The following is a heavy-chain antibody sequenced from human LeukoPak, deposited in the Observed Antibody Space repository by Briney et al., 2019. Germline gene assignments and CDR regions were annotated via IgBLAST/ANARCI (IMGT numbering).Heavy chain of an antibody. CDR2: ISSSSSYI. V-gene: IGHV3-21*01. J-gene: IGHJ4*02. CDR1: GFTFISYS. D-gene: IGHD4-17*01. Sequence: PGGPLKLSCAASGFTFISYSMNWVRQAPGKGLEWVSSISSSSSYIYYADSVKGRFTISRDNAKNSLYLQMNSLRAEDTAVYYCARGVYGDFIPFDYWGQGTLVTVSS. CDR3: ARGVYGDFIPFDY.